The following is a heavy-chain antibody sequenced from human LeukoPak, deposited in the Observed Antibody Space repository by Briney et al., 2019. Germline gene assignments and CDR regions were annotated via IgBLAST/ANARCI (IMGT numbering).Heavy chain of an antibody. CDR3: AKGSYSSGWYYFDY. CDR2: ISGSGGST. Sequence: GGSLRLSCAASGFTFSSYSMTWVRQAPGKGLEWVSAISGSGGSTYYADSVKGRFTISRDNSKNTLYMQMNSLRAEDTAVYYCAKGSYSSGWYYFDYWGQGTLVTVSS. V-gene: IGHV3-23*01. D-gene: IGHD6-19*01. J-gene: IGHJ4*02. CDR1: GFTFSSYS.